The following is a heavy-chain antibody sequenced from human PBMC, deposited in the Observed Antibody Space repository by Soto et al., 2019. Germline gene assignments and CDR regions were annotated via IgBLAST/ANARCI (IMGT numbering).Heavy chain of an antibody. V-gene: IGHV3-30*18. CDR3: AKDLGHGGRGAFDI. Sequence: QEQLVESGGGVVQPGRSLRLSCAASGFTFSFYGMHWVRQAPGKGLEWVAVISYDGSNKYYADSVKGRFTISRDNSKNTLYLQMNSLRAEDTAVYYCAKDLGHGGRGAFDIWGQGTMVTVSS. J-gene: IGHJ3*02. D-gene: IGHD7-27*01. CDR2: ISYDGSNK. CDR1: GFTFSFYG.